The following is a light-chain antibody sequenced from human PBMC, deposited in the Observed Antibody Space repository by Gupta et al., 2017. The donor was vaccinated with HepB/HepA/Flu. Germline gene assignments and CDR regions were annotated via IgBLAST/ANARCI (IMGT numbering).Light chain of an antibody. V-gene: IGKV3-11*01. CDR2: DAS. CDR3: QQRSSWRT. Sequence: EILLTQSPGTLSLSLGERATLSCRASKSVGSYLAWYQQKPGQAPRLLIYDASNRANDIPARFSGSGYGTDFTLTSSRREHEDFAVYYWQQRSSWRTFGQGTKVEIK. CDR1: KSVGSY. J-gene: IGKJ2*01.